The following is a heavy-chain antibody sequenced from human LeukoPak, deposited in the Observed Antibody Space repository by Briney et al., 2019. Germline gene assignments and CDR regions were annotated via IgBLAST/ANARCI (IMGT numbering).Heavy chain of an antibody. D-gene: IGHD5-18*01. CDR2: MYESGST. CDR3: ATFSGYSYGSGFQRWFDP. V-gene: IGHV4-30-2*01. J-gene: IGHJ5*02. Sequence: SQTLSLTCTVSGGSISSGGHFWNWVRQPPGKGLEWIGYMYESGSTSYNPSLKSRVTISVDTSKNQFSLKLSSVTAADTAVYYCATFSGYSYGSGFQRWFDPWGQGTLVTVSS. CDR1: GGSISSGGHF.